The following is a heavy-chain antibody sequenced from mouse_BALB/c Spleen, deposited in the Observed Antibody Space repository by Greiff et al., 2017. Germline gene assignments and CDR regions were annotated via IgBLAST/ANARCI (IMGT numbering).Heavy chain of an antibody. CDR3: ARWAPYYFDY. J-gene: IGHJ2*01. CDR1: GYTFTSYW. D-gene: IGHD3-1*01. CDR2: INPSTGYT. V-gene: IGHV1-7*01. Sequence: VHLVESGAELAKPGASVKMSCKASGYTFTSYWMHWVKQRPGQGLEWIGYINPSTGYTEYNQKFKDKATLTADKSSSTAYMQLSSLTSEDSAVYYCARWAPYYFDYWGQGTTLTVSS.